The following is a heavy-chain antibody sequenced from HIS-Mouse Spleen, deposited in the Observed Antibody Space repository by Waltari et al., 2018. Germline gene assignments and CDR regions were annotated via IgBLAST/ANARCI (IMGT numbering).Heavy chain of an antibody. CDR3: AKASSGWLDY. D-gene: IGHD6-19*01. Sequence: EVQLVESGGGLVKPGGSLRLSCAASGFAFRSYSLNWVRQAPGKGLEWVSSISSSSSYIYYADSVKGRFTISRDNSKNTLYLQMNSLRAEDTAVYYCAKASSGWLDYWGQGTLVTVSS. V-gene: IGHV3-21*01. CDR2: ISSSSSYI. CDR1: GFAFRSYS. J-gene: IGHJ4*02.